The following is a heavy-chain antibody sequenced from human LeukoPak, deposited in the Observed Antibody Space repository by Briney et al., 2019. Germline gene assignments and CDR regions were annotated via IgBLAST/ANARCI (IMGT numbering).Heavy chain of an antibody. V-gene: IGHV1-46*01. CDR1: GYTFTSYY. Sequence: ASVKVSCKASGYTFTSYYMHWVRQAPGQGLEWMGIINPSGGSTSYAQKFQGRVTMTRDTSTSTVYMELSSLRSDDTAVYYCARDSGERGSGSYLIAYWGQGTLVTVSS. J-gene: IGHJ4*02. CDR2: INPSGGST. D-gene: IGHD3-10*01. CDR3: ARDSGERGSGSYLIAY.